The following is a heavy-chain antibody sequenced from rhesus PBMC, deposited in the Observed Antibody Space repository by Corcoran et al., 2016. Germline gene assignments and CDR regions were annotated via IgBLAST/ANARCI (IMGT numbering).Heavy chain of an antibody. D-gene: IGHD3-28*01. V-gene: IGHV4-80*01. Sequence: QVQLQESGPGLVKPSETLSLTCAVSGGSFSSYWWSWIRQPPGKGLEWVGEINGNSGSTNYNPSLNIRVTISKDASKNQFSLKLSSVTAADTAVYYCARFKEVITNSNDYWGQGVLVTVSS. J-gene: IGHJ4*01. CDR1: GGSFSSYW. CDR2: INGNSGST. CDR3: ARFKEVITNSNDY.